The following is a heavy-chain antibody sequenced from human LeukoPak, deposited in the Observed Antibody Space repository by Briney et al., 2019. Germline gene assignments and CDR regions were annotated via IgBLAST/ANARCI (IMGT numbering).Heavy chain of an antibody. CDR2: IYYSRGH. Sequence: KSSQCLSLTCTVSAGSISSSSCYWGWIRQPPGKGLGWIGSIYYSRGHYYNPCLKSRVAISMDTSKIQFSLKLSSVTAADTGVYYCARLIVVVIDYWGQGTLVTVSS. CDR1: AGSISSSSCY. CDR3: ARLIVVVIDY. V-gene: IGHV4-39*01. D-gene: IGHD3-22*01. J-gene: IGHJ4*02.